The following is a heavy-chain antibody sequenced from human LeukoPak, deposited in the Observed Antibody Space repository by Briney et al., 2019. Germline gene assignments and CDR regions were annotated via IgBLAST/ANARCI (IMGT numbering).Heavy chain of an antibody. J-gene: IGHJ6*03. Sequence: SETLSLTCTVSGVSISSYYWSWIRQPPGKGLEWIGYIYTSGSTNYNPSLKSRVTISVATSKHQFSLKLSSVTAADTAVYYCASKGGPGAARGDYYYYMDVWGKGTTVTVS. CDR3: ASKGGPGAARGDYYYYMDV. CDR2: IYTSGST. CDR1: GVSISSYY. V-gene: IGHV4-4*09. D-gene: IGHD6-6*01.